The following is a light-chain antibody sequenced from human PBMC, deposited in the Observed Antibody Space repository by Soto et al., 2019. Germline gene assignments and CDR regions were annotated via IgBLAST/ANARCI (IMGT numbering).Light chain of an antibody. CDR3: QQFQSYALT. J-gene: IGKJ4*01. Sequence: AIQLTQSPSSLSASVGDRVTITCRASQGISSALAWYQHKPGRAPRLLIYDASSLQSGVSSRFSGSGSGTDCTLTISSLQPEDFETYYCQQFQSYALTFGGGTKLEIK. CDR2: DAS. V-gene: IGKV1-13*02. CDR1: QGISSA.